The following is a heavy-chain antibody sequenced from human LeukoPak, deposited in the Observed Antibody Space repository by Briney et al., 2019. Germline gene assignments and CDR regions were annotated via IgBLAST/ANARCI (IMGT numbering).Heavy chain of an antibody. V-gene: IGHV4-59*01. CDR2: IYYSGST. Sequence: SETLSLTCSVSGDSISRYYWSWIRQPPGKGLEWIGYIYYSGSTNYNPSLKSRVTISVDTSKNQFSLKLSSVTAADTAVYYCARGPGRSHSSSWYLVFDYWGQGTLVTVSS. CDR3: ARGPGRSHSSSWYLVFDY. CDR1: GDSISRYY. J-gene: IGHJ4*02. D-gene: IGHD6-13*01.